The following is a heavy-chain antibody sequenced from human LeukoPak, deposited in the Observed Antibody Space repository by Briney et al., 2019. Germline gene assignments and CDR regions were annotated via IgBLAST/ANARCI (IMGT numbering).Heavy chain of an antibody. J-gene: IGHJ5*02. CDR3: AKSYCSGGSCYSIFGS. V-gene: IGHV3-9*01. Sequence: PGRSLRLSCAASGFTFDDYAMHWVRQAPGKGLEWVSGISWNSGSIGYADSVKGRFTISRDNAKNSLYLQMNSLRAEGTALYYCAKSYCSGGSCYSIFGSWGQGTLVTVSS. D-gene: IGHD2-15*01. CDR1: GFTFDDYA. CDR2: ISWNSGSI.